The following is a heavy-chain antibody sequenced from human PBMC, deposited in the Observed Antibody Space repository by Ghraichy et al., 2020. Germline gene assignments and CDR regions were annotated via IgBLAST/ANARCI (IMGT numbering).Heavy chain of an antibody. V-gene: IGHV3-7*01. CDR3: ARHNGGDDY. CDR2: INQDGTDK. J-gene: IGHJ4*02. CDR1: GFTFSSYW. D-gene: IGHD4-23*01. Sequence: GESLNISCAASGFTFSSYWMTWVRQAPGKGLEWVANINQDGTDKQYVDSVRGRFTISRDNAKNSMSLQMNSLRAEDTAVYYCARHNGGDDYWGQGTLVTVSS.